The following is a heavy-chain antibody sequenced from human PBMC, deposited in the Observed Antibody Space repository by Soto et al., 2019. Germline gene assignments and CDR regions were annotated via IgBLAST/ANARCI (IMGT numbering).Heavy chain of an antibody. D-gene: IGHD7-27*01. CDR3: GKGTWGAFDI. J-gene: IGHJ3*02. Sequence: EVQLLESGGGLVQPGGSLRLSCVASGFTFSSNAMSWVRQAPGQGLEWVSHITSGSGGGTYYADTVKGRFTITRDNAKNKLYMQMNSLSVEETPVYYCGKGTWGAFDIWGHGTLVTVSS. CDR2: ITSGSGGGT. V-gene: IGHV3-23*01. CDR1: GFTFSSNA.